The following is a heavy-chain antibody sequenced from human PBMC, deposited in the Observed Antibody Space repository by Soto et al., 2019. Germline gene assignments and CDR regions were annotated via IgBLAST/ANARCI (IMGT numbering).Heavy chain of an antibody. Sequence: SETLSLTCTVSGGSISSYYWSWIRQPPVNGLEFIGYIYYILSTDYNPSLKSRFTISLYTSKNHFSLNLNSFTAAETAVYYCYINGYWGQGTLVTVSS. V-gene: IGHV4-59*08. J-gene: IGHJ4*02. CDR3: YINGY. D-gene: IGHD2-8*01. CDR2: IYYILST. CDR1: GGSISSYY.